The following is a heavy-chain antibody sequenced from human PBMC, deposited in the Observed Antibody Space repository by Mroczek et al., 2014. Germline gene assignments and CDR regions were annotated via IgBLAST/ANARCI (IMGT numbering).Heavy chain of an antibody. CDR3: ARDEGGGVPPPGWFDP. D-gene: IGHD2-8*02. CDR1: GGSISSYY. Sequence: QVQLQESGPGLVKPSETLSLTCTVSGGSISSYYWSWIRQPPGKGLEWIGYIYYSGSTNYNPSLKSRVTISVDTSKNQFSLKLSSVTAADTAVYYCARDEGGGVPPPGWFDPWGQGTLVTVSS. CDR2: IYYSGST. J-gene: IGHJ5*02. V-gene: IGHV4-59*01.